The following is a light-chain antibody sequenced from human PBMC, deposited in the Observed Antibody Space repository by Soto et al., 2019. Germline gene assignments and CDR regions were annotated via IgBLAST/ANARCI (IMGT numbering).Light chain of an antibody. Sequence: QPVLTQPPSVSGAPGQRVSISCTGSNTNIGAGYDVNWYQQLPGTAPKLLIYANINRPSGVPDRFSGSKSGASAFLVITGLQAEDEADYYCQSYDSSLSAWKVFGGGTQLTVL. CDR1: NTNIGAGYD. CDR2: ANI. V-gene: IGLV1-40*01. CDR3: QSYDSSLSAWKV. J-gene: IGLJ3*02.